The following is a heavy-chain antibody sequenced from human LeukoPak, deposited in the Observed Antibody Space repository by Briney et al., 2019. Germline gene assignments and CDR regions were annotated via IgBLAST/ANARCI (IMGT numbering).Heavy chain of an antibody. V-gene: IGHV4-4*07. D-gene: IGHD2-21*02. Sequence: SETLSLTCTVSGGSISSYYWSWIRQPAGKGLEWIGRIYTSGSTNYNPSLKSRVTMSVDTSKNQFSLKLSSVTAADTAVYYCARCGGDCFNLWRSGWFDPWGQGTLVTVSS. CDR1: GGSISSYY. J-gene: IGHJ5*02. CDR2: IYTSGST. CDR3: ARCGGDCFNLWRSGWFDP.